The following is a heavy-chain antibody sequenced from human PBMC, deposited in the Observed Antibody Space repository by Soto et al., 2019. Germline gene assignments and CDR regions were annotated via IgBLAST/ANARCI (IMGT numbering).Heavy chain of an antibody. CDR1: GYTFNDYG. Sequence: SVQASCKTSGYTFNDYGIMWVRQAPGQGLEWMGWISGFNGKTNLAQKFEGRVTLTTDTPTSTAYMELRSLRSDDTAVYYCVRDGITMIRGITVWGPGTLVTVSS. D-gene: IGHD3-10*01. CDR2: ISGFNGKT. CDR3: VRDGITMIRGITV. V-gene: IGHV1-18*01. J-gene: IGHJ4*02.